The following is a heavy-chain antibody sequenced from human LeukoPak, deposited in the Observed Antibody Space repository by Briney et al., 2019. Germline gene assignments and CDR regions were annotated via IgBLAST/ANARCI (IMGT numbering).Heavy chain of an antibody. CDR2: ISSSSSYI. V-gene: IGHV3-21*01. CDR3: ATRDYYDSSGLAFDI. Sequence: TGGSLRLSCAASGFTFSSYSMNWVRQAPGKGLEWVSSISSSSSYIYYADSVKGRFTISRDNAKNSLYLQMNSLRAEDTAVYYCATRDYYDSSGLAFDIWGQGTMVTVSS. J-gene: IGHJ3*02. D-gene: IGHD3-22*01. CDR1: GFTFSSYS.